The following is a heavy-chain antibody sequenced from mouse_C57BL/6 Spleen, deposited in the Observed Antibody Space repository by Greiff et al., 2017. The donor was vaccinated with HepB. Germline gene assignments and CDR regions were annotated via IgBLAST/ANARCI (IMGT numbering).Heavy chain of an antibody. Sequence: VQLQQPGAELVRPGSSVKLSCKASGYTFTSYWMDWVKQRPGQGLEWIGNIYPSDSETHYNQKFKDKATLTVDKSSSTAYMQLSSLTSEDSAVYYCARGGAYSNYVGAWFAYWGQGTLVTVSA. D-gene: IGHD2-5*01. CDR3: ARGGAYSNYVGAWFAY. J-gene: IGHJ3*01. V-gene: IGHV1-61*01. CDR2: IYPSDSET. CDR1: GYTFTSYW.